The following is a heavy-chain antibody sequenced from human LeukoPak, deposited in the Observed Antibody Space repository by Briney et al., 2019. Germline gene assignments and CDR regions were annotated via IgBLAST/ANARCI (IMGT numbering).Heavy chain of an antibody. Sequence: PGGSLRLSCAASGFTFSSYWMTWVRQAPGKGLEWVAVISYDGSNKYYADSVKGRFTISRDNAKNSLYLQMNSLRAEDTAVYYCARRSSSSWYADFDYWGQGTLVTVSS. D-gene: IGHD6-13*01. CDR3: ARRSSSSWYADFDY. CDR2: ISYDGSNK. J-gene: IGHJ4*02. CDR1: GFTFSSYW. V-gene: IGHV3-30-3*01.